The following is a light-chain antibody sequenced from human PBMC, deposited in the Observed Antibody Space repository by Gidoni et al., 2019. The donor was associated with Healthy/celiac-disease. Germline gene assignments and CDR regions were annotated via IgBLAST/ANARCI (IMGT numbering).Light chain of an antibody. CDR3: QQRSNWQGDLT. V-gene: IGKV3-11*01. Sequence: EIVLTQSPATLSLSPGERATLSYRASQSVSSYLDWYQQKPGQAPSLLIYDASNRATGIPARFSGSGSGTDFTLTSSSLEPEDFVVYYCQQRSNWQGDLTFXGXTKVDIK. CDR1: QSVSSY. CDR2: DAS. J-gene: IGKJ4*01.